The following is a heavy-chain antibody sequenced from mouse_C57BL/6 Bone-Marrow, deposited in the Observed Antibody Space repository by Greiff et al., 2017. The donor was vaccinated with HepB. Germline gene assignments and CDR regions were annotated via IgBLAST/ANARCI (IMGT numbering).Heavy chain of an antibody. CDR1: GFTFSSYA. Sequence: EVKLMESGGGLVKPGGSLKLSCAASGFTFSSYAMSWVRQTPEKRLEWVATISDGGSYTYYPDNVKGRFTISRDNAKNNLYLQMSHLKSEDTAMYYCARDRGIYYYPFAYWGQGTLVTVSA. D-gene: IGHD1-1*01. V-gene: IGHV5-4*01. CDR3: ARDRGIYYYPFAY. CDR2: ISDGGSYT. J-gene: IGHJ3*01.